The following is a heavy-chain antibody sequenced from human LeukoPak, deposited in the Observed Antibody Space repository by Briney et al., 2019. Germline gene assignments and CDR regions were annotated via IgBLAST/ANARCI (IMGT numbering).Heavy chain of an antibody. CDR3: ARERWHCRVNCYSVYYYALDV. CDR2: INPGNGDT. CDR1: GYTFTSFH. J-gene: IGHJ6*02. V-gene: IGHV1-3*01. Sequence: ASVKVSCKTSGYTFTSFHMHWVRQAPGQRLEWLGWINPGNGDTKYSQNFQGRVTVTSDTSAATAYVELNSLTSEDTAVYYCARERWHCRVNCYSVYYYALDVWGQGTTVTVSS. D-gene: IGHD2-15*01.